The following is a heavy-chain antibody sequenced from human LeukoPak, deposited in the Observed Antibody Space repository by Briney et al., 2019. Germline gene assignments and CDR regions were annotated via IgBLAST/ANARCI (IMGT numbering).Heavy chain of an antibody. CDR2: IYYTGST. CDR3: ARPLNTVHDTFDV. J-gene: IGHJ3*01. D-gene: IGHD4-11*01. CDR1: GGSVSSGGYY. V-gene: IGHV4-31*03. Sequence: PSETLSLTCTVSGGSVSSGGYYWVWIRQRPGKGLEWIGYIYYTGSTSYNPSLKSRLTIAVDTSKNQFSLKLSSVTAADTAVYYRARPLNTVHDTFDVWGQGTMVTVSS.